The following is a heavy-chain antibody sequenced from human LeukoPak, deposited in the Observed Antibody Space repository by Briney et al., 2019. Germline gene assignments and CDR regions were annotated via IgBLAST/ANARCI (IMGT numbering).Heavy chain of an antibody. D-gene: IGHD1-26*01. Sequence: ASVKVSCKASGGTFSSYAISWVRQAPGQGLEWMGIINPSGGGTSYAQKFQDRVTMTRDMSTSTVYMELSSLRSEDTAMYYCARDMPPKVGATTYKSPGYFDYWGQGTLVTVSS. CDR2: INPSGGGT. CDR3: ARDMPPKVGATTYKSPGYFDY. V-gene: IGHV1-46*01. J-gene: IGHJ4*02. CDR1: GGTFSSYA.